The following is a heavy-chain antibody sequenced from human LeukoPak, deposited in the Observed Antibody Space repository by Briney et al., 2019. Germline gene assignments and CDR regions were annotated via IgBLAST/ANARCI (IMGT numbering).Heavy chain of an antibody. J-gene: IGHJ6*03. V-gene: IGHV1-18*01. D-gene: IGHD2-2*01. Sequence: ASVKVSCKASGYTFTSYGISWVRQAPGQGLEWMGWISAYNGNTNYAQKLQGRVTMTTDTSPSTAYMERRSLRSDATAVYYCAIVPAAVSDYYYMDVWGKGTTVTISS. CDR3: AIVPAAVSDYYYMDV. CDR1: GYTFTSYG. CDR2: ISAYNGNT.